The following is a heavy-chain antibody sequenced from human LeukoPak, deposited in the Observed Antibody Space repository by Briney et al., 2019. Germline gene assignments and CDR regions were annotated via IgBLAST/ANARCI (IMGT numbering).Heavy chain of an antibody. D-gene: IGHD3-10*01. V-gene: IGHV4-39*07. CDR3: AGISRITMVRGAPTRQYYYYMDV. CDR1: GGSISSSSYY. Sequence: PSETLSLTCTVSGGSISSSSYYWGWIRQPPGKGLEWIGSIYYSGSTYYNPSLKSRVTISVDTSKNQFSLKLSSVTAADTAVYYCAGISRITMVRGAPTRQYYYYMDVWGKGTTVTVSS. CDR2: IYYSGST. J-gene: IGHJ6*03.